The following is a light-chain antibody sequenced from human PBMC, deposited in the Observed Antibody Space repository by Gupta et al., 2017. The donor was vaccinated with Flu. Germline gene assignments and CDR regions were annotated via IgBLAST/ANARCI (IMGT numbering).Light chain of an antibody. V-gene: IGLV3-9*01. J-gene: IGLJ3*02. CDR3: QVWDSYTEV. Sequence: SYDLTQPLSVSVVLGQTAKITCGGNDIRSKNVHWYQQKPGQAPMVVIYGDNNRPSGIPERFSGSNSGNTATLTISRAQAGDEADYYCQVWDSYTEVFGGGTKLTVL. CDR2: GDN. CDR1: DIRSKN.